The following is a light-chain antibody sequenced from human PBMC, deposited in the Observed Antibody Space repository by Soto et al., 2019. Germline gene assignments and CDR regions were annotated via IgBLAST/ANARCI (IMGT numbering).Light chain of an antibody. CDR2: AAS. V-gene: IGKV1-9*01. CDR3: QQFNSYPRT. J-gene: IGKJ1*01. Sequence: DIQLTQSPSFLSASVGDRVTITCRASQGISTYLAWYQQKPGKAPKLLIYAASTLQGGVPSRFSGSGSGTEFTLTISSLQPEDFATYYCQQFNSYPRTFGQGTKVEIK. CDR1: QGISTY.